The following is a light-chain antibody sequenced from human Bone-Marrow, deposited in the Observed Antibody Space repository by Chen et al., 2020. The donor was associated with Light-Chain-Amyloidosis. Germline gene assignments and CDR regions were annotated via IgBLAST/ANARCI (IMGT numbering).Light chain of an antibody. CDR1: GSNIGRNT. V-gene: IGLV1-44*01. CDR2: SND. CDR3: TAWDDSLNVRV. J-gene: IGLJ2*01. Sequence: QSVLTQPPSASATPGQRVAIPCSGAGSNIGRNTVNWYQQLQGAAPKLVIYSNDQRPIGGSDRFSGSKSGTSASLAITGLRSEEEADYYCTAWDDSLNVRVFGGGTKLTVL.